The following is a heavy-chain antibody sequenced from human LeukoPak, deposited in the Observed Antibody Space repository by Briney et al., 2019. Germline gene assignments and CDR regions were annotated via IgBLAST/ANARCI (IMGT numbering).Heavy chain of an antibody. Sequence: PSETLSLTCTVSGYSISSGYYWGWIRQPPGKGLEWIGYIYYSGSTNYNPSLKSRVTISVDTSKNQFSLKLSSVTAADTAVYYCARLWYDSSGRFDYWGQGTLVTVSS. CDR3: ARLWYDSSGRFDY. J-gene: IGHJ4*02. D-gene: IGHD3-22*01. CDR1: GYSISSGYY. CDR2: IYYSGST. V-gene: IGHV4-38-2*02.